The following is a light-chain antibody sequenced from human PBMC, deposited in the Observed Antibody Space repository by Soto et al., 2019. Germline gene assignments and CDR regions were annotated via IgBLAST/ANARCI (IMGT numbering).Light chain of an antibody. Sequence: QSVLTQPASVSGSPGQSITISCTGTSSDVGGYNYVSWYQQYPDKAPKLMIYDVRNRPSGVSNRFSGSKSGNTASLTISGLQAEDEADYYCSSYTSSSTPHVVFGGGTKLTVL. CDR3: SSYTSSSTPHVV. V-gene: IGLV2-14*01. CDR2: DVR. CDR1: SSDVGGYNY. J-gene: IGLJ2*01.